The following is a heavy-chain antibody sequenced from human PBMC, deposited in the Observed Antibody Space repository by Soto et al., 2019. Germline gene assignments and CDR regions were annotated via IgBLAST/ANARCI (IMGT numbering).Heavy chain of an antibody. J-gene: IGHJ4*02. D-gene: IGHD2-15*01. CDR3: AKDREYCSGGSCYPYYFDY. CDR1: GFTFSSYA. V-gene: IGHV3-23*01. Sequence: GGSLRLSCAASGFTFSSYAMSWVRQAPGKGLDWVSGISGSGGSTYYADSVKGRFTISRDNSKHTLYLQMNSLRAEDTAVYYCAKDREYCSGGSCYPYYFDYWGQGTLVTVSS. CDR2: ISGSGGST.